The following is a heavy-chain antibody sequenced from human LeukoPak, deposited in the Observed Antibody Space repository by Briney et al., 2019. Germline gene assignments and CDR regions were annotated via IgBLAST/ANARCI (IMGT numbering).Heavy chain of an antibody. CDR1: GGSISSSSHY. CDR3: ARGTGERNWFDP. D-gene: IGHD7-27*01. V-gene: IGHV4-39*07. J-gene: IGHJ5*02. CDR2: IGSIYYSGGT. Sequence: SETLSLTCTVSGGSISSSSHYWGWIRQPPGTGLEWIGSIGSIYYSGGTYYNPSLKSRVTISVDTSKNQFSLKLSSVTAADTAVYYCARGTGERNWFDPWGQGTLVTVSS.